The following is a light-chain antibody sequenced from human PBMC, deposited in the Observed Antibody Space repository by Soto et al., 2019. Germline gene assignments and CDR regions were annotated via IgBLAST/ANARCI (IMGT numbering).Light chain of an antibody. J-gene: IGKJ4*01. V-gene: IGKV1-9*01. Sequence: DIQLTQSPSFLSASVGDRVTITCRASQGISSYLAWYQQKPGKAPKLLIYAASTLQSGVPSRFSGSGSGTEFTLTISSLQPEDFATYYCQQTYSIPLTFGGGTKVEI. CDR1: QGISSY. CDR3: QQTYSIPLT. CDR2: AAS.